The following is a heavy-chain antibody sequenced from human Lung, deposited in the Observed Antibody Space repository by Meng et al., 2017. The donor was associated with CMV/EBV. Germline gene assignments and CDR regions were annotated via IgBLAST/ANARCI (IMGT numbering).Heavy chain of an antibody. D-gene: IGHD3-16*01. CDR2: IRTKVHGETT. V-gene: IGHV3-49*04. J-gene: IGHJ6*02. CDR3: TRDYVLNTFYYSGMDV. CDR1: GFIFGNYA. Sequence: GGSLRLXXRGSGFIFGNYAIHWVRQGPGKGLEWIGFIRTKVHGETTEDAASVKGRFAISRDDSKNIAYLQMDSLKTEDTAVYYCTRDYVLNTFYYSGMDVWGQGXTVTVSS.